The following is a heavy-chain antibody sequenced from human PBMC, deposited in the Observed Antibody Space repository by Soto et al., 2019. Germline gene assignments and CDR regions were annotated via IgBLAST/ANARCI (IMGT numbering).Heavy chain of an antibody. CDR3: TTDYRKRFDY. D-gene: IGHD3-16*02. Sequence: GGTLRLSCAGSGFTFSNAWMSWVRQAPGKGLEWVGRIKSNTDGGTTDYAAPVKGRFTISRDDSKNTLYLQMNSLKTEDTAVYYCTTDYRKRFDYWGQGTLVTVSS. CDR2: IKSNTDGGTT. V-gene: IGHV3-15*01. CDR1: GFTFSNAW. J-gene: IGHJ4*02.